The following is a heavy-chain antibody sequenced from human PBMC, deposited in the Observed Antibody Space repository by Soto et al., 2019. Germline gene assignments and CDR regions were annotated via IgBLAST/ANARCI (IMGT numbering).Heavy chain of an antibody. CDR3: ARDEGYSSSVAY. CDR1: GFTFRSYS. J-gene: IGHJ4*02. V-gene: IGHV3-48*01. CDR2: ISSRSGSI. D-gene: IGHD6-6*01. Sequence: EVQLVESGGGLVQRGGSLRLSCAASGFTFRSYSMNWVRQAPGKGLEWVSYISSRSGSIYYADSVKGQFTVSRDNAKNSLYLQMNSRRADDTAVYYCARDEGYSSSVAYWGQGTLVTVSS.